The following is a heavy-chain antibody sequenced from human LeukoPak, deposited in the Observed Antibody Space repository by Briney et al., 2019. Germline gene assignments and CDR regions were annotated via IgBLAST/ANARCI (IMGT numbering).Heavy chain of an antibody. Sequence: SETLSLTCTVSGGSINGHYWTWIRQPPGKGLEWIGQIHYSGRADYNPTLKRRVTISVDTSKNQISLNLNSVTAADTAVYYCARFGVDYDMDVWGQGTTVAVSS. V-gene: IGHV4-59*11. CDR1: GGSINGHY. D-gene: IGHD3-16*01. CDR3: ARFGVDYDMDV. J-gene: IGHJ6*02. CDR2: IHYSGRA.